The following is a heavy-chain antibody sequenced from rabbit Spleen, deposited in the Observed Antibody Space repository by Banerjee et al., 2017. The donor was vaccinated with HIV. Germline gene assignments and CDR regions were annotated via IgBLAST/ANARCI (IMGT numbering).Heavy chain of an antibody. V-gene: IGHV1S45*01. Sequence: QEQLVESGGGLVKPGASLTLTCTASGFSFSGSYYMCWVRQAPGKGLEWIACIYGGNGGDTSYYASWAKGRFTLSKTSSTTVTLQMTSLTAADTATYFCARDVVGYAGVTYGYGSGFNLWGQGTLVTVS. CDR2: IYGGNGGDTS. D-gene: IGHD4-2*01. J-gene: IGHJ4*01. CDR1: GFSFSGSYY. CDR3: ARDVVGYAGVTYGYGSGFNL.